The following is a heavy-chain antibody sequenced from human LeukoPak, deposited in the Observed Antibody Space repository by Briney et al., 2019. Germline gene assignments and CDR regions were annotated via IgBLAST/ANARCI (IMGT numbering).Heavy chain of an antibody. V-gene: IGHV3-11*01. CDR1: GFTFSDYY. Sequence: PGGSLRLSCAASGFTFSDYYMSWIRQAPGKGLEWVSYFSSSGSTIYYADSVKGRFTISRDNAKNSLYLQMNSLRAEDTAVYYCARGPSYYDYVWGTTRFDPWGQGTLVTVSS. CDR2: FSSSGSTI. CDR3: ARGPSYYDYVWGTTRFDP. D-gene: IGHD3-16*01. J-gene: IGHJ5*02.